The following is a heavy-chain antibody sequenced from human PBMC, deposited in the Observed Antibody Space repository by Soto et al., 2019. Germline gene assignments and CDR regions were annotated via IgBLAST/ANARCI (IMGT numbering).Heavy chain of an antibody. D-gene: IGHD6-25*01. Sequence: XSVKVSCKASGYTFTTYDVSWGRQASGQGLEWMGWMNPSNGNTGYAQKFQGRVTMIRNTSISTVYMELSGLRPDDTAVYYCARRKERSGPHYFDYWGQGTRVTVSS. J-gene: IGHJ4*02. CDR3: ARRKERSGPHYFDY. CDR1: GYTFTTYD. V-gene: IGHV1-8*02. CDR2: MNPSNGNT.